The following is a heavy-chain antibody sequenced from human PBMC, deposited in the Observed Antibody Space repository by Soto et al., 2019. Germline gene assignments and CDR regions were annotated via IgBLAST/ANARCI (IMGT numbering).Heavy chain of an antibody. CDR2: IIPIFGTA. V-gene: IGHV1-69*01. CDR3: ARDGVPAAHYYYYGMDV. D-gene: IGHD2-2*01. CDR1: GGTFSSYA. Sequence: QVQLVQSGAEVKKPGSSVKVSCKASGGTFSSYAISWVRQAPGQGLEWMGGIIPIFGTANYAQKFQGRVTITADESTSPAYMELSSLRSEDTAVYYCARDGVPAAHYYYYGMDVWGQGTTVTVSS. J-gene: IGHJ6*02.